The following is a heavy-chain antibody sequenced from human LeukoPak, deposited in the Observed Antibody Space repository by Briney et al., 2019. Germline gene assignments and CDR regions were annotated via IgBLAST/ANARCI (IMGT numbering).Heavy chain of an antibody. D-gene: IGHD2-15*01. CDR1: GYTFTGYY. V-gene: IGHV1-2*02. CDR3: ARYCSGGSCSNIDY. J-gene: IGHJ4*02. CDR2: INPNSGGT. Sequence: ASVKVSCKASGYTFTGYYMHWVRQAPGQGLEWMGWINPNSGGTNYAQKFQGRVTMTRDTSISTAYMELSRLRSDDTAVYYCARYCSGGSCSNIDYWGQGTLVTVSS.